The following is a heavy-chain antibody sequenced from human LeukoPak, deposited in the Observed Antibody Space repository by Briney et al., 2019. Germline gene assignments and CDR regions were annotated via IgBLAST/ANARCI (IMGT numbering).Heavy chain of an antibody. V-gene: IGHV3-7*01. D-gene: IGHD4-23*01. CDR1: GFTFSSYW. Sequence: GGSLRLSCAASGFTFSSYWMSWVRQAPGKGLEWVANIKEDGSEKYYVDSVKGRFTVSRDNSKNTLYLQMNSLRAEDTAVYYCAKDSLRWSYFYYGMDVWGQGTTVTVSS. CDR3: AKDSLRWSYFYYGMDV. CDR2: IKEDGSEK. J-gene: IGHJ6*02.